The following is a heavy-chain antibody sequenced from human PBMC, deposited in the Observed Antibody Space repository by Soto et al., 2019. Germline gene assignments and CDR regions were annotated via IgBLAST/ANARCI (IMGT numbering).Heavy chain of an antibody. J-gene: IGHJ4*02. CDR1: GYTFTSYA. Sequence: QVQLVQSGAKVKKPGASVKVSCKASGYTFTSYAISWVRQAPGQGLEWMGWISAYNGNTNYAQKLQGRVTMTTDTSTRTASLELRSLRSDATAVYYCARDSPPPREWGQGTLVTVSS. CDR3: ARDSPPPRE. CDR2: ISAYNGNT. V-gene: IGHV1-18*01.